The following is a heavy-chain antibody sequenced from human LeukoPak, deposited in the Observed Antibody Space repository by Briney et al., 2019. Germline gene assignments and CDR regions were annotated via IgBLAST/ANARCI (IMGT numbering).Heavy chain of an antibody. J-gene: IGHJ5*02. V-gene: IGHV4-39*07. CDR2: IYYSGST. D-gene: IGHD6-6*01. CDR1: GGSISSSSYY. Sequence: SETLSLTCTVSGGSISSSSYYWGWIRQPPGKGLEWIGSIYYSGSTYYNPSLKSRVTISVDTSKDQFSLKLSSVTAADTAVYYCARGSSSSPWDWFDPWGQGTLVTVSS. CDR3: ARGSSSSPWDWFDP.